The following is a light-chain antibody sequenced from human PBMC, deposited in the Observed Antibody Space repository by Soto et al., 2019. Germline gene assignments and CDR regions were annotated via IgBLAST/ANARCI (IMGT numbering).Light chain of an antibody. CDR2: EVF. V-gene: IGLV2-23*02. J-gene: IGLJ2*01. CDR3: CSYAGSRGLV. CDR1: SSDVGSYNL. Sequence: QSVLTQPASVSGSPGQSITISCTGPSSDVGSYNLVSWYQQYPGKAPKLIIFEVFKRPSGVSNRFSGSKSGNTASLTISGLQAEDEADYYCCSYAGSRGLVFGGGTKLTVL.